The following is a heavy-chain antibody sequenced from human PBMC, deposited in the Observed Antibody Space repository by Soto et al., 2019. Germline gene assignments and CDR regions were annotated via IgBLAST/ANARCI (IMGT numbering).Heavy chain of an antibody. D-gene: IGHD6-19*01. CDR3: ARGQWKWLDENWFDT. Sequence: SQTLSLTCAISGDSVSNNGAAWSWIRQSPSRGLEWLGRTYYRSKWYYDYAISVKSRITINPDTSKNQFSLQLNSVTPEDTAVYYCARGQWKWLDENWFDTWGQGTLVTVSS. V-gene: IGHV6-1*01. CDR1: GDSVSNNGAA. J-gene: IGHJ5*02. CDR2: TYYRSKWYY.